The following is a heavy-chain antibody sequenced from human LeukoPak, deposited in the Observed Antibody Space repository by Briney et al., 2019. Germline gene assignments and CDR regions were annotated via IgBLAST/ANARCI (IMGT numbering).Heavy chain of an antibody. CDR3: ARCGGDCYTSTQGFDY. Sequence: HSGGSLRLSCAASGFTCSSYAMHWVRQAPGKGLEWLAVISYDGNHIFYADSVKGRFTISRDNSKNTLYLQMNSLTTEDTAVYYCARCGGDCYTSTQGFDYWGQGTLVTVSS. D-gene: IGHD2-21*02. V-gene: IGHV3-30*04. CDR1: GFTCSSYA. J-gene: IGHJ4*02. CDR2: ISYDGNHI.